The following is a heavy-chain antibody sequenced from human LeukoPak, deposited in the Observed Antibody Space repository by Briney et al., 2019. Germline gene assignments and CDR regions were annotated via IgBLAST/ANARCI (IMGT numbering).Heavy chain of an antibody. CDR1: GGTFSSYA. CDR3: ARDGGEGIAARRLYYYYYMDV. V-gene: IGHV1-69*06. J-gene: IGHJ6*03. CDR2: IIPIFGTA. D-gene: IGHD6-6*01. Sequence: SVKVSCKASGGTFSSYAISWVRQAPGQGLEWMGGIIPIFGTANYAQKFQGRVTITADKSTSTAYMELSSLRSEDTAVYYCARDGGEGIAARRLYYYYYMDVWGKGTTVTVSS.